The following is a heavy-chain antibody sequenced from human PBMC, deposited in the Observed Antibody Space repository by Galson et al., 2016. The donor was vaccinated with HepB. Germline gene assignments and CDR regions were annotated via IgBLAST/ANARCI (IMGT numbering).Heavy chain of an antibody. J-gene: IGHJ4*02. Sequence: SLRLSCAASGFTFSNACMSWVRQAPGQGPEWVGRIKSKTDGETTDYAAPVKGRFTISRDDSKNTLSLQMNSLKTEETAVYYCTTGHCRTSGCYGDYWGQGTLVTVSS. D-gene: IGHD2-2*01. CDR3: TTGHCRTSGCYGDY. V-gene: IGHV3-15*01. CDR2: IKSKTDGETT. CDR1: GFTFSNAC.